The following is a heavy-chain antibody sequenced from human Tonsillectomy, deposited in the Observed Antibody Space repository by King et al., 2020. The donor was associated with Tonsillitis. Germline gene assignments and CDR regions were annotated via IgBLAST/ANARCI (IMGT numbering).Heavy chain of an antibody. CDR1: GFTFSRHW. CDR2: IDSDGSVT. J-gene: IGHJ4*02. CDR3: ARDGDGPITFDY. V-gene: IGHV3-74*01. D-gene: IGHD3-3*01. Sequence: EVQLVESGGGLVQPGGSLRLSCATSGFTFSRHWMHWVRQAPGTGLVWVARIDSDGSVTPYADSGRGRFTISRDNVKNTLYLQMNGLRAEDTAVYYCARDGDGPITFDYWGQGTLVTVSS.